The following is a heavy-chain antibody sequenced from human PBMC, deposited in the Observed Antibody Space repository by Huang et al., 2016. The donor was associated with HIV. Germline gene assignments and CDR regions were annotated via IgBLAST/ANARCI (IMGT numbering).Heavy chain of an antibody. CDR2: VYQSGST. J-gene: IGHJ4*02. V-gene: IGHV4-39*01. CDR1: GDFISSTNYY. Sequence: QLQESGPGQVKPSETLSLTCTVPGDFISSTNYYWGWIRQSPGKGLEWVGSVYQSGSTNYNPSLNSRVTLSVDTSRNQFSLRLNSVTAADTAVYYCASQHIGAAATWFWGRGTQVAVSS. D-gene: IGHD6-13*01. CDR3: ASQHIGAAATWF.